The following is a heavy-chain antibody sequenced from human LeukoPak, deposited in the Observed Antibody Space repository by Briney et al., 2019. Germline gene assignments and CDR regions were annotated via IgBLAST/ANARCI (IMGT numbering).Heavy chain of an antibody. D-gene: IGHD6-6*01. CDR3: ARDRIAARPWNWFDP. CDR1: GYTFTGYY. Sequence: GASMKVSCKASGYTFTGYYMHWVRQAPGQGLEWMGWINPNSGGTNYAQKFQGRVTMTRDTSISTAYMELSRLRSDDTAVYYCARDRIAARPWNWFDPWGQGTLVTVSS. J-gene: IGHJ5*02. V-gene: IGHV1-2*02. CDR2: INPNSGGT.